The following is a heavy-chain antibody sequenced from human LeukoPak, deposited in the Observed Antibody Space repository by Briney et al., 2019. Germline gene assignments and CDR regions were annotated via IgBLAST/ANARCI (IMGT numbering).Heavy chain of an antibody. CDR3: ARYGSGSYSDDHFQH. CDR1: GGSISGYY. CDR2: IYYSGST. V-gene: IGHV4-59*08. D-gene: IGHD3-10*01. Sequence: KPSETLSLTCTVSGGSISGYYWGWIRQPPGKGLEWIGFIYYSGSTKYNPSLKSRVTISVDTSKNQFSLKLTSVTAADTAVYYCARYGSGSYSDDHFQHWGQGTLVTVSS. J-gene: IGHJ1*01.